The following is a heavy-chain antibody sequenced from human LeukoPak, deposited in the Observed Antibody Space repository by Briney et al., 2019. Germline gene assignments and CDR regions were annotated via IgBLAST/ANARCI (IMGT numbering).Heavy chain of an antibody. CDR1: GGSISSCY. CDR2: IYYSGST. J-gene: IGHJ4*02. V-gene: IGHV4-59*12. D-gene: IGHD3-22*01. CDR3: ARDSWDYDSSGYYLDY. Sequence: SETLSLTCTVSGGSISSCYWSWIRQPPGKGLEWIGYIYYSGSTNYNPSLKSRVTISVDTSKNQFSLKLSSVTAADTAVYYCARDSWDYDSSGYYLDYWGQGTLVTGSS.